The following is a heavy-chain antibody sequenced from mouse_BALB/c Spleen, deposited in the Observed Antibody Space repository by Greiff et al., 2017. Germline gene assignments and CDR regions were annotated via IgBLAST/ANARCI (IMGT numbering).Heavy chain of an antibody. Sequence: EVHLVESGGGLVQPGGSLKLSCAASGFTFSSYGMSWVRQTPDKRLELVATINSNGGSTYYPDSVKGRFTISRDNAKNTLYLQMSSLKSEDTAMYYCARDGNSYAMDYWGQGTSVTVSS. V-gene: IGHV5-6-3*01. D-gene: IGHD2-1*01. J-gene: IGHJ4*01. CDR3: ARDGNSYAMDY. CDR1: GFTFSSYG. CDR2: INSNGGST.